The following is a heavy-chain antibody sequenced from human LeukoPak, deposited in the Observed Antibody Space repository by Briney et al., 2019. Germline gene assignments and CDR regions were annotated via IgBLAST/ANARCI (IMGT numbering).Heavy chain of an antibody. Sequence: PGGSLRLSCAASGLSVSSNYMSWVRQAPGKGLEWVSVIYSGGTTYYADSVKGRFTISRDNSKNTLYLQMNSLRAEDTAVYYCARDPDRISLLDWGQGTLVTVSS. CDR1: GLSVSSNY. CDR2: IYSGGTT. CDR3: ARDPDRISLLD. D-gene: IGHD3-3*02. J-gene: IGHJ4*02. V-gene: IGHV3-53*01.